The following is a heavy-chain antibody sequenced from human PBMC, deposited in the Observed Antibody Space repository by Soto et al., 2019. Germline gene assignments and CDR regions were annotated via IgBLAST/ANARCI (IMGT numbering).Heavy chain of an antibody. Sequence: SLRLSCAASGFTFSSYGMHWVRQAPGKGLEWVAVIWYDGSNKYYADSVKGRFTISRDNSKNTLYLQMNSLRAEDTAVYYCARDLSSSGWTQPGNYWGQGTLVTVSS. D-gene: IGHD6-19*01. V-gene: IGHV3-33*01. J-gene: IGHJ4*02. CDR1: GFTFSSYG. CDR2: IWYDGSNK. CDR3: ARDLSSSGWTQPGNY.